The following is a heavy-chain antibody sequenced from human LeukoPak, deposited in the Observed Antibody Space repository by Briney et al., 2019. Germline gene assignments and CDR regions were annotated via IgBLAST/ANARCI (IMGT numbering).Heavy chain of an antibody. Sequence: GESLKISCKGSGYSFNTYWIGWVRQMPGKGLEWVGIIYPGDSNTRYGPSFQGQVTTSADKSISTAYLQWSSLQASATAMYYCARQNIAVSASDYWGQGTLVTVSS. CDR1: GYSFNTYW. CDR2: IYPGDSNT. J-gene: IGHJ4*02. CDR3: ARQNIAVSASDY. V-gene: IGHV5-51*01. D-gene: IGHD6-19*01.